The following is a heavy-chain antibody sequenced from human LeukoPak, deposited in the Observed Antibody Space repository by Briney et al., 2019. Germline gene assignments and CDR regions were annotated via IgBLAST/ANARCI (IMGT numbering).Heavy chain of an antibody. J-gene: IGHJ3*02. D-gene: IGHD5-12*01. CDR2: IIPIFGTA. V-gene: IGHV1-69*05. CDR1: GGTFSNYA. CDR3: ATVGGYDSDSWQGSHAFDI. Sequence: SVKVSCKASGGTFSNYAISWVRQAPGQGLEWMGRIIPIFGTANYAQKFQGRVTITTDESTSTAYMQLSSLRSEDTAVYYCATVGGYDSDSWQGSHAFDIWGQGTMVTVSS.